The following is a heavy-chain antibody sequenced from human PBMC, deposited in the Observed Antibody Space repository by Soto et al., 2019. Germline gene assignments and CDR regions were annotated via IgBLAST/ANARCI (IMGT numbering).Heavy chain of an antibody. Sequence: SLCLTCPVSGGSTSSDNYWSWIRQPPGKGLEWIGHIYYSGNTDYNPSLKSRLAISIDTSKNQFSLKLSSVTAADTAVYFCAREGGESSDGLYYFDSWGQGSLVTVYS. CDR2: IYYSGNT. V-gene: IGHV4-30-4*01. CDR3: AREGGESSDGLYYFDS. D-gene: IGHD3-16*01. J-gene: IGHJ4*02. CDR1: GGSTSSDNY.